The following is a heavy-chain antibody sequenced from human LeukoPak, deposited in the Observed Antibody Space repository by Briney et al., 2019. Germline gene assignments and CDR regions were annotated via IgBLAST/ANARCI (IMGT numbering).Heavy chain of an antibody. Sequence: PGGSLRLSCAASGFTFSSYEMNWVRQAPGKGLECVSYISSSGSTIYYADSVKGRFTISRDNAKNSLYLQMSSLRAEDTAVYYCAREKDGLYSYGPNLDFWGQGTLVTVSS. CDR1: GFTFSSYE. J-gene: IGHJ4*02. CDR2: ISSSGSTI. V-gene: IGHV3-48*03. CDR3: AREKDGLYSYGPNLDF. D-gene: IGHD5-18*01.